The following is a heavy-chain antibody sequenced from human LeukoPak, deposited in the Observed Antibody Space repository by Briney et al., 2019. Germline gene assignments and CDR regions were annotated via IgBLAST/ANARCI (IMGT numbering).Heavy chain of an antibody. CDR2: IIPILGIA. J-gene: IGHJ4*02. CDR1: GGTFSSYA. V-gene: IGHV1-69*04. D-gene: IGHD5-12*01. Sequence: ASVKVSCKASGGTFSSYAISWVRQAPGQGLEWMGRIIPILGIANYAQKFQGRVTITADKSTSTAYMELSSLRSEDTAVYYWARVGIVATMPDDYWGQGTLVTVSS. CDR3: ARVGIVATMPDDY.